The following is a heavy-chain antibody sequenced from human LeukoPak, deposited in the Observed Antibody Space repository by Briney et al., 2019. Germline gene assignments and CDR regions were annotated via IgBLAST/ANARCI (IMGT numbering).Heavy chain of an antibody. Sequence: SETLSLTCTVSGGSISSYYWSWLRQPPGKGLEWIGYIYYSGSTNYNPSLKSRVTISVDTSKNQFSLKLSSVTAADTAVYYCARVSAGAQVVDYWGQGTLVTVSS. V-gene: IGHV4-59*01. CDR1: GGSISSYY. CDR3: ARVSAGAQVVDY. D-gene: IGHD6-13*01. J-gene: IGHJ4*02. CDR2: IYYSGST.